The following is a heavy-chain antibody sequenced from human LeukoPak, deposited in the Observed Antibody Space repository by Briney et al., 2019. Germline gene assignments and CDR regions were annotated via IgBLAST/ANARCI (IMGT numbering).Heavy chain of an antibody. CDR1: GYSFTSYG. CDR2: FDPEDGET. Sequence: ASVKVSCKASGYSFTSYGISWVRQAPGKGLEWMGGFDPEDGETIYAQKFQGRVTMTEDTSTDTAYMELSSLRSEDTAVYYCTLDAFDIWGQGTMVTVSS. J-gene: IGHJ3*02. V-gene: IGHV1-24*01. CDR3: TLDAFDI.